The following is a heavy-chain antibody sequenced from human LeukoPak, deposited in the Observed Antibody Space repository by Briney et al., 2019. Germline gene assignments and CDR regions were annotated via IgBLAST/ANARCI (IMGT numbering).Heavy chain of an antibody. CDR2: ISAYNGNT. D-gene: IGHD3-22*01. CDR1: GYTFTSYG. V-gene: IGHV1-18*01. J-gene: IGHJ1*01. CDR3: ARSENYYDSSGYYLLRH. Sequence: ASAKVSCKASGYTFTSYGISWVRQAPGQGLEWMGWISAYNGNTNYAQKLQGRVTMTTDTSTSTAYMELRSLRSDDTAVYYCARSENYYDSSGYYLLRHWGQGTLVTVSS.